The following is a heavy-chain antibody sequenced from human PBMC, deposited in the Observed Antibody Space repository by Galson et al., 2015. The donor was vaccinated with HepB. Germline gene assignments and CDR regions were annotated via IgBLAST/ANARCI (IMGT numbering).Heavy chain of an antibody. CDR1: GFIFSNYG. J-gene: IGHJ4*02. CDR3: ASILGGSSGHN. Sequence: SLRLSCAASGFIFSNYGMHWVRQAPGKGLEWVAAIWPDGSIKVYVDSVEGRFTISRDNSKNTLYLQMNSLRPGDTAVYYCASILGGSSGHNWGQGTLVTVSP. D-gene: IGHD6-19*01. CDR2: IWPDGSIK. V-gene: IGHV3-33*01.